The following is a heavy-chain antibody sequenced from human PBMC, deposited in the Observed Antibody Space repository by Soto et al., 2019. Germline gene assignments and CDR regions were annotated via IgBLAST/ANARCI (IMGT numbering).Heavy chain of an antibody. V-gene: IGHV5-51*01. Sequence: GESLKISCKGSGYSFTNYWLGWVRQMPGKGLEWMGVIFPGDSDIRYSPSFQGQVTISVDRSISTAYLQWNSLKASDTAMYYCARHGQPTKXXHYQYGLDVWGXGTTVTVSS. CDR2: IFPGDSDI. D-gene: IGHD1-1*01. CDR1: GYSFTNYW. J-gene: IGHJ6*04. CDR3: ARHGQPTKXXHYQYGLDV.